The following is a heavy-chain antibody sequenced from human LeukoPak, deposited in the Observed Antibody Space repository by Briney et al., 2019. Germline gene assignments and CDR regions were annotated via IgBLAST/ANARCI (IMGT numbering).Heavy chain of an antibody. J-gene: IGHJ4*02. CDR2: IYGGGST. D-gene: IGHD5-12*01. CDR3: ARHSGNSGSYYFDY. Sequence: GGSLRLSCAASGFTFSNAWMSWVRQAPGKGLEWVSLIYGGGSTYYADSVKGRFTISRDNSKNTLYLQMNSLRPEDTAVYYCARHSGNSGSYYFDYWGQGTLVTVSS. V-gene: IGHV3-66*04. CDR1: GFTFSNAW.